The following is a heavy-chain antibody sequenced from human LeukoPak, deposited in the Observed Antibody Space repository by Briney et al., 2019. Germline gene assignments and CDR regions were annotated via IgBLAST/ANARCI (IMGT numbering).Heavy chain of an antibody. Sequence: PSETLSLTCTVSGGSISSSSYYWSWIRQPPGKGLEWIGEINHSGSTNYNPSLKSRVTISVDTSKNQFSLKLSSVTAADTAVYYCAREYRQLGALRLDYWGQGTLVTVSS. V-gene: IGHV4-39*07. D-gene: IGHD6-6*01. J-gene: IGHJ4*02. CDR2: INHSGST. CDR3: AREYRQLGALRLDY. CDR1: GGSISSSSYY.